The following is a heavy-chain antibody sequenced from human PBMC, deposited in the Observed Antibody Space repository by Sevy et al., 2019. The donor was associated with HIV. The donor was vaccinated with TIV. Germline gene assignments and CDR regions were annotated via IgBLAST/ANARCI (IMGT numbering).Heavy chain of an antibody. D-gene: IGHD2-2*01. CDR3: ARDGGCTSTSCLLYFDY. V-gene: IGHV3-21*01. CDR2: ISSSSTYI. CDR1: GFTFNNYY. Sequence: GGSLRLSCAASGFTFNNYYMNWVRQAPGKGLEWVSSISSSSTYIYYADSVKGRFTISRDNAKNSLYLQMNSLIAKDTAVYYCARDGGCTSTSCLLYFDYWGQGPLVTVSS. J-gene: IGHJ4*02.